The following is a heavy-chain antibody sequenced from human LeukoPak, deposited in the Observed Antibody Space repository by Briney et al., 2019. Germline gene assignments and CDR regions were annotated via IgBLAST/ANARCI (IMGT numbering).Heavy chain of an antibody. D-gene: IGHD3-10*01. CDR1: GGSISSYY. CDR3: ARATYGSGSYYFDY. V-gene: IGHV4-4*07. J-gene: IGHJ4*02. Sequence: PSETLSLTCTVSGGSISSYYWSWIRQPAGKGLEWIGRIYTSGSTNYNPSLKSRVTVSVGTSKNQFSLKLSSVTAADTAVYYCARATYGSGSYYFDYWGQGTPVTVSS. CDR2: IYTSGST.